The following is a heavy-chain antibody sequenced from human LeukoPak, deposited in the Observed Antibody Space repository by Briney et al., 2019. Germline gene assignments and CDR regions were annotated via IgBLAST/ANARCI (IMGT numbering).Heavy chain of an antibody. J-gene: IGHJ6*02. CDR1: GGTFSDYA. D-gene: IGHD3-10*01. V-gene: IGHV1-69*04. Sequence: GASVKVSCKASGGTFSDYAISWLRQAPGQGLEWMGRIIPMSGIPSYAQKFQGRVTITADRSTSTAYVELSSLRSDDTAVYYCAQPFSGGSGSFYGLDVWGQGTTVTVSS. CDR2: IIPMSGIP. CDR3: AQPFSGGSGSFYGLDV.